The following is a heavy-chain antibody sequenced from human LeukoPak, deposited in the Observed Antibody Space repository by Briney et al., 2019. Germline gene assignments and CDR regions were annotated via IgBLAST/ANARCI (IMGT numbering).Heavy chain of an antibody. CDR1: GYTFTSYA. J-gene: IGHJ4*02. V-gene: IGHV1-3*01. Sequence: GASVKVSCKASGYTFTSYAMHWVRQAPGQRLEWMGWINAGNSNTKYSQKFQGRVTITRDTSASTAYMELSSLKSEDTAVYYCARDGFLGGDWGQGTLVTVSS. D-gene: IGHD2-2*03. CDR2: INAGNSNT. CDR3: ARDGFLGGD.